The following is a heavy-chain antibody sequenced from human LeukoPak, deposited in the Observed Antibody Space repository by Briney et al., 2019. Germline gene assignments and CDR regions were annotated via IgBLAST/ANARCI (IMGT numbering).Heavy chain of an antibody. V-gene: IGHV4-59*01. CDR1: GGSISSYY. CDR2: IYYSGST. D-gene: IGHD3-22*01. CDR3: ARDSLRVYDSSGYPYYYYYGMDV. Sequence: SETLSLTCTVSGGSISSYYWSWIRQPPGKGLEWIGYIYYSGSTNYNPSLKSRVTISVDTSKNQFSLKLSSVTAADTAVYYCARDSLRVYDSSGYPYYYYYGMDVWGQGTTVTVSS. J-gene: IGHJ6*02.